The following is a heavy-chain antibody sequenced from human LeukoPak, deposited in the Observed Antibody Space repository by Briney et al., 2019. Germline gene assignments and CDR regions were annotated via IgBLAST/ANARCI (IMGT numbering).Heavy chain of an antibody. CDR3: ARSGNYYSFDY. J-gene: IGHJ4*02. CDR2: ISGSGGGT. V-gene: IGHV3-23*01. Sequence: PGGSLRLSCTASGFTFSSYATSWVRQAPGKGLEWVSPISGSGGGTYYTDSVKGRFTISRDNSKNTLYLQMNSLRAEDTAVYYCARSGNYYSFDYWGQGTLVTVSS. CDR1: GFTFSSYA. D-gene: IGHD1-26*01.